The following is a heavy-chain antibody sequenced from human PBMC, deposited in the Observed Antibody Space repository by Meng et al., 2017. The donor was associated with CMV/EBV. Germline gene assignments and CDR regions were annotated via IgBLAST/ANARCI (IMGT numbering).Heavy chain of an antibody. J-gene: IGHJ4*02. Sequence: ASVKVSCKASGYTFTGYYMHWVRQAPGQGLEWMGWINPNSGGTNYAQKFQGRVTMTRDNSISTAYMELSRLRSDDTAVYYCARGGEDIVVVPAAILFDYWGQGTLVTVSS. V-gene: IGHV1-2*02. CDR2: INPNSGGT. CDR3: ARGGEDIVVVPAAILFDY. CDR1: GYTFTGYY. D-gene: IGHD2-2*01.